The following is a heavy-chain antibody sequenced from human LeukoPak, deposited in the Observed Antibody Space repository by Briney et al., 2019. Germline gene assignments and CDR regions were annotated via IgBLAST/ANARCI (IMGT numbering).Heavy chain of an antibody. D-gene: IGHD3-22*01. J-gene: IGHJ4*02. CDR3: ARGTYYYDTRD. CDR1: GFTFSSYW. CDR2: ISSSSSTI. Sequence: GSLILSCAASGFTFSSYWMSWVRQAPGKGLEWVSYISSSSSTIYYADSVKGRFTISRDNAKNSLYLQMNSLRAEDTAVYYCARGTYYYDTRDWGQGTLVTVSS. V-gene: IGHV3-48*01.